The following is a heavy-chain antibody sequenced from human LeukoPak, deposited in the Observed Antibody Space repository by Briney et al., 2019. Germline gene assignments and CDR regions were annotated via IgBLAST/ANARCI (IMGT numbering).Heavy chain of an antibody. CDR3: ASSRDLWVLDY. J-gene: IGHJ4*02. Sequence: VASVKVSCKASGYTFTSYGISWVRQAPGQGLEWMGWISAYNGNTNYAQKLQGRVTMTTDTSTSTAYMELRSLRSDDTAVYYCASSRDLWVLDYWGQGTLVTVSS. CDR2: ISAYNGNT. D-gene: IGHD2/OR15-2a*01. V-gene: IGHV1-18*01. CDR1: GYTFTSYG.